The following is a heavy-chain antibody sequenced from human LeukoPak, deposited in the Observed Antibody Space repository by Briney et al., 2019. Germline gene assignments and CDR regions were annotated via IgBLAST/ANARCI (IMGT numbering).Heavy chain of an antibody. CDR2: ISSSSSYI. CDR3: ARDSSYCSGGSCYYYYGMDV. CDR1: GFTFSSYS. V-gene: IGHV3-21*01. Sequence: GGSLRLSCAASGFTFSSYSMNWVRQAPGKGLEWVSSISSSSSYIYYADSVMGRFTISRDNAKNSLYLQMNSLRAEDTAVYYCARDSSYCSGGSCYYYYGMDVWGQGTTVTVSS. D-gene: IGHD2-15*01. J-gene: IGHJ6*02.